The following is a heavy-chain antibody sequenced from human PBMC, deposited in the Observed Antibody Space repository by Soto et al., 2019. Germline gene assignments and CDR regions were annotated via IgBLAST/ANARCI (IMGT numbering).Heavy chain of an antibody. D-gene: IGHD5-12*01. Sequence: QVQLVESGGGLVKPGGSLRLSCAASGFTFSDYYMSWIRQAPGKGLEWVSYISSSSSYTNYADSVKGRFNISRDNAKNSLYLQMNSLRDEDTALYYCARDHHRYSGYDYVDYWGQGTLVTVSS. CDR3: ARDHHRYSGYDYVDY. CDR1: GFTFSDYY. V-gene: IGHV3-11*05. J-gene: IGHJ4*02. CDR2: ISSSSSYT.